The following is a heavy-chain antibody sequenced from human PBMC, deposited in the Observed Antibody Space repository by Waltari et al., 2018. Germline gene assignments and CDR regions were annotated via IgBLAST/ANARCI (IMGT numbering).Heavy chain of an antibody. D-gene: IGHD4-17*01. CDR1: GFSFSNYG. J-gene: IGHJ1*01. CDR2: ICASGIYT. CDR3: VRGRLTTVATPWDF. V-gene: IGHV3-21*02. Sequence: EVQLVESGGGLVKSGGSLRLSCETSGFSFSNYGMNWVRQVPGKGRDGVSFICASGIYTYYKDSVKGRNTISRDNAMNLLYLQMNGLRVEDTAIYYCVRGRLTTVATPWDFWGQGTLVTVSS.